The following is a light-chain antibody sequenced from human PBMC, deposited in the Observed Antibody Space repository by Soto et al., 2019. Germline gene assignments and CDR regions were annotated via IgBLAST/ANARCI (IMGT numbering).Light chain of an antibody. J-gene: IGKJ5*01. Sequence: EIVLTDSPATLSLSRGEIATLSCRASQSVASYLAWYQQRPGQAPRLLIHGASTRATAIPARFSGSGSGTDFTLTIGRLEPEDFAVYCCQHYDTSPITFGQATRLEI. CDR3: QHYDTSPIT. CDR1: QSVASY. CDR2: GAS. V-gene: IGKV3-11*01.